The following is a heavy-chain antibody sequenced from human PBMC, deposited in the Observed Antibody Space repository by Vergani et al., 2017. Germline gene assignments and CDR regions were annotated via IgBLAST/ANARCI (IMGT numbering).Heavy chain of an antibody. Sequence: QVQLVKSGPEVKRPGSSGKFSCKASGRTFSSNAFSWLRQAPGQGLEWMEGIIPIFGTENYEQKFQGRVTITAAESTSTAYMELSSLRSEDTAVYYCAGTGAAESAGWGQGTLVTVSS. D-gene: IGHD6-13*01. CDR2: IIPIFGTE. CDR1: GRTFSSNA. J-gene: IGHJ4*02. CDR3: AGTGAAESAG. V-gene: IGHV1-69*01.